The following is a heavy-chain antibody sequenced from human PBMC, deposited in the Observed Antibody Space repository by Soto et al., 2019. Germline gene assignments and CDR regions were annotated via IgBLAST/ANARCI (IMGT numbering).Heavy chain of an antibody. J-gene: IGHJ5*02. Sequence: PGGSLRLSCAASGFTFSSYSMNWVRQAPGKGLEWVSYISSSSSTIYYADSVKGRFTISRDNAKNSLYLQMNSLRAEDTAVYYCARTPGPIVVVPAVTNWFDPWGQGTLVTVSS. CDR3: ARTPGPIVVVPAVTNWFDP. D-gene: IGHD2-2*01. CDR1: GFTFSSYS. V-gene: IGHV3-48*01. CDR2: ISSSSSTI.